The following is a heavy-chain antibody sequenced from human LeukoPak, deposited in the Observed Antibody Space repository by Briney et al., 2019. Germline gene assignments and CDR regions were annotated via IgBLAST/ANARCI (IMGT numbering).Heavy chain of an antibody. Sequence: GGSLRLSCAASGFTFTNYAMSWVRQAPGKGLDWVSAISGSGGRTNYADFVKGRFTISRDNSKNTLYLQMNSLRAEDTAVYYCARDLLGYSYGYSDYWGQGTLVTVSS. D-gene: IGHD5-18*01. CDR3: ARDLLGYSYGYSDY. V-gene: IGHV3-23*01. CDR1: GFTFTNYA. J-gene: IGHJ4*02. CDR2: ISGSGGRT.